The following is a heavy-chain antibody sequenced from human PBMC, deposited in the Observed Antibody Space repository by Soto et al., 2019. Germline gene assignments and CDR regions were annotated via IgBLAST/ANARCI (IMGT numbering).Heavy chain of an antibody. CDR3: TAIVGVTTLFDF. V-gene: IGHV3-73*02. Sequence: VESGGGLVQPGGSLTLSCAASGFNFSVSTMHWVRQASGKGLEWVGRIRTKANTYAKRYAAPLMGKLSISRDDSKSTLYLQLNNLRGEDTAVYFCTAIVGVTTLFDFWGQGTQVTVSS. D-gene: IGHD1-26*01. J-gene: IGHJ4*02. CDR1: GFNFSVST. CDR2: IRTKANTYAK.